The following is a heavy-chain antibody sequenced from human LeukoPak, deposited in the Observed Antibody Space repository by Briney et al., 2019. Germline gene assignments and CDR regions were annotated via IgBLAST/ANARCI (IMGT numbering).Heavy chain of an antibody. V-gene: IGHV3-74*01. CDR2: INTDGTVT. Sequence: GGSLRLSCAASGFTFSKYWMLWVRQAPGKGLESVSRINTDGTVTTYADSVKGRFTVSRDNADNTMFLQMNSVRNEDTAVYYCATKQWLAPPPDSWGQGTPVTVSS. CDR1: GFTFSKYW. D-gene: IGHD6-19*01. J-gene: IGHJ4*02. CDR3: ATKQWLAPPPDS.